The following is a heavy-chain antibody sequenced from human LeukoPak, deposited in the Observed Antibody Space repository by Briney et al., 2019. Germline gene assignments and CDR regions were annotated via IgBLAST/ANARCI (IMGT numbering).Heavy chain of an antibody. V-gene: IGHV3-66*04. D-gene: IGHD5-18*01. Sequence: PGGSLRLSCAAPGFTVSSNYMSWVRQAPGKGLEWVSVIYSGGIYNDGTTNYGDSVKGRFTISRDNSKNTLYLQMNSLRAEDTAVYYCARRELLGYSYGLRTFNIWGQGTTVTVSS. CDR3: ARRELLGYSYGLRTFNI. CDR2: IYSGGIYNDGTT. CDR1: GFTVSSNY. J-gene: IGHJ3*02.